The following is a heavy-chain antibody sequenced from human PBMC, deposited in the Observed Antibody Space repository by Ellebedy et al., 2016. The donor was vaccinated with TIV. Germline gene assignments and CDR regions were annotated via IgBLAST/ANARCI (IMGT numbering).Heavy chain of an antibody. CDR2: ISNNGAHT. J-gene: IGHJ4*02. D-gene: IGHD3-22*01. Sequence: PGGSLRLSCAASGITFSSYSMSWVRQAPGKGLEWVSAISNNGAHTYYADSVKGRFTISRDNPKNTLYLQMNSLRVEDTAVYYCARDKSRTMIALDYWGQGTLVTVSS. CDR1: GITFSSYS. CDR3: ARDKSRTMIALDY. V-gene: IGHV3-21*01.